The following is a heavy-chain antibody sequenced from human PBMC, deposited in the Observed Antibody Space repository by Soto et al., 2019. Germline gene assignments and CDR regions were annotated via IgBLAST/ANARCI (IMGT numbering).Heavy chain of an antibody. Sequence: PSETLSLTCAVSGGSISSGGYSWSWIRQPPGKGLEWIGYIYHSGSTYYNPSLKSRVTISVDTSKNQFSLKLSSVTAADTAVYYCARHMVRGVMPALWGQGTLVTVSS. D-gene: IGHD3-10*01. CDR3: ARHMVRGVMPAL. CDR2: IYHSGST. V-gene: IGHV4-30-2*01. J-gene: IGHJ4*02. CDR1: GGSISSGGYS.